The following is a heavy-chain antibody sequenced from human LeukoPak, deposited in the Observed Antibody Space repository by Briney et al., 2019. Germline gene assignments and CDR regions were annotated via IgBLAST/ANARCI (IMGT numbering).Heavy chain of an antibody. CDR3: ARINSGWLNYYYYCMDV. Sequence: GGSLRLSCAASGFTVSSNYMSWVRQAPGKGLEWVSVVYSGGSTYYADSVKGRFTISRDKSKNTLYLQMNSLRADDTAVYYCARINSGWLNYYYYCMDVWGIGTTVTVSS. J-gene: IGHJ6*03. D-gene: IGHD6-19*01. V-gene: IGHV3-53*01. CDR1: GFTVSSNY. CDR2: VYSGGST.